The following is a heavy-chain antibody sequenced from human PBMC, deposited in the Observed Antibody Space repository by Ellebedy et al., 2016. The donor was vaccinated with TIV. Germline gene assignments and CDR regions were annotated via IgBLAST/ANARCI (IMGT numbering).Heavy chain of an antibody. CDR2: INHSGST. CDR3: ARGYCSSTSCYGWFDP. Sequence: SETLSLXXAVYGGSFSGYYWSWIRQPPGKGLEWIGEINHSGSTNYNPSLKSRVTISVDTSKNQFSLKLSSVTAADTAVYYCARGYCSSTSCYGWFDPWGQGTLVTVSS. J-gene: IGHJ5*02. D-gene: IGHD2-2*01. CDR1: GGSFSGYY. V-gene: IGHV4-34*01.